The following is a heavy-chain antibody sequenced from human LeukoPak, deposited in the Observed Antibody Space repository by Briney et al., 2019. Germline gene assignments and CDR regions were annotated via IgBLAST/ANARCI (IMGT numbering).Heavy chain of an antibody. CDR3: ARGDCSSTSCYIPPE. CDR1: GFTFSSYA. J-gene: IGHJ4*02. Sequence: GGSLRLSCAASGFTFSSYAMHWVRQAPGKGLEWVAVISYDGSNKYYAGSVKGRFTISRDNSKNTLYLQMNSLRAEDTAVYYCARGDCSSTSCYIPPEWGQGTLVTVSS. D-gene: IGHD2-2*02. CDR2: ISYDGSNK. V-gene: IGHV3-30-3*01.